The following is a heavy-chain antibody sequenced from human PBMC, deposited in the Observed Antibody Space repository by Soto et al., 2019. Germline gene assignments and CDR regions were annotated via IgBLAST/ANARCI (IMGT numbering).Heavy chain of an antibody. Sequence: SGTLSLTCPVSGVSLTKYYWSWIRPPAGKGLEWIGRVSTSGNVVSKASLRSRLTMSVDTSKNQFSLRLTSVTAADTAVYYCARDNNDFWSLYPLAFDYWGQGALVPVS. CDR3: ARDNNDFWSLYPLAFDY. D-gene: IGHD3-3*01. CDR2: VSTSGNV. J-gene: IGHJ4*02. V-gene: IGHV4-4*07. CDR1: GVSLTKYY.